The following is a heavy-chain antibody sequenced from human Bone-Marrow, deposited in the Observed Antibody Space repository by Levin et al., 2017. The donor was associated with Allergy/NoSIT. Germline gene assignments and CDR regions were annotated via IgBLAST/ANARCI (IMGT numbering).Heavy chain of an antibody. D-gene: IGHD3-10*01. V-gene: IGHV4-61*01. CDR3: ARDYYGSGSSWVAFDV. CDR2: ISSSGNT. CDR1: GGSVHSGPFF. J-gene: IGHJ3*01. Sequence: SQTLSLTCTVSGGSVHSGPFFWNWIRQPPGKGLEWIGFISSSGNTKTNPSLNSRLAISKDASRNQFSLMLTSVTAADTAVYYCARDYYGSGSSWVAFDVWGQGTLVTVSS.